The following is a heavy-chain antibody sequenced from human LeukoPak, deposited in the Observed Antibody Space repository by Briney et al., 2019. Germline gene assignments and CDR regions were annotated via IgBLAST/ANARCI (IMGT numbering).Heavy chain of an antibody. CDR3: AKESTVTPGNVNWFDP. V-gene: IGHV3-53*01. Sequence: PGGSLRLSCAASGFTVSSNYMSWVRQAPGKGLEWVSVIYSGGSTYYADSVKGRFTISRDNSKNTLYHRMKSLRGEDTAIYFCAKESTVTPGNVNWFDPWGQGTLVTVSS. D-gene: IGHD4-17*01. CDR2: IYSGGST. J-gene: IGHJ5*02. CDR1: GFTVSSNY.